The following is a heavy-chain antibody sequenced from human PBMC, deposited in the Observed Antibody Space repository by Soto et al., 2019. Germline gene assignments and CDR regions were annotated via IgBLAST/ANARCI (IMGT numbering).Heavy chain of an antibody. CDR3: ARDRSYYDSSGYNWFDP. V-gene: IGHV1-46*01. CDR1: GYTFTSYY. Sequence: ASVKVSCKASGYTFTSYYMHWVRQAPGQGLEWMGIINPSGGSTSYAQKFQGRVTMTRDTSTSTVYMELSSLRSEDTAVYYCARDRSYYDSSGYNWFDPWGQGTLVTVSS. D-gene: IGHD3-22*01. J-gene: IGHJ5*02. CDR2: INPSGGST.